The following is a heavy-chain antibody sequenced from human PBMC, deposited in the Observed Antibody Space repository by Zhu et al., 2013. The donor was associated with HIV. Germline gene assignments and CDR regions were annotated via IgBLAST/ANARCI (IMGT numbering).Heavy chain of an antibody. J-gene: IGHJ3*02. CDR1: GFTFSSYG. CDR2: ISYDGSNK. V-gene: IGHV3-30*18. D-gene: IGHD3-22*01. Sequence: VQLVESGGGLVKPGGSLRLSCAASGFTFSSYGMHWVRQAPGKGLEWVAVISYDGSNKYYADSVKGRFTISRDNSKNTLYLQMNSLRAEDTAVYYCAKSDRYYYDSSGYYSSSAFDIWGQGTMVTVSS. CDR3: AKSDRYYYDSSGYYSSSAFDI.